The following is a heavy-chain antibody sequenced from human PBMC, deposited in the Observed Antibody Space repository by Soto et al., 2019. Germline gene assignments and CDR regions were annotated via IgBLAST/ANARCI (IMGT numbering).Heavy chain of an antibody. CDR2: IDPRDSYT. J-gene: IGHJ6*02. CDR3: AREGNWEYSSLSSEYYYYYYGMDV. CDR1: GYSFTSYW. Sequence: GESLKISCKCSGYSFTSYWISWVRQMPGKGLEWMGRIDPRDSYTNYSPSFQGHVTISADKSISTAYLQWISLKASDAAMYYCAREGNWEYSSLSSEYYYYYYGMDVWGQGTTVTVSS. D-gene: IGHD6-6*01. V-gene: IGHV5-10-1*01.